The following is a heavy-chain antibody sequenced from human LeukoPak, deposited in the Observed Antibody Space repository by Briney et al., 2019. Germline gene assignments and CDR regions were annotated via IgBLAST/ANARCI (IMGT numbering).Heavy chain of an antibody. J-gene: IGHJ6*03. CDR3: AREEICSNGVYSSCMDV. D-gene: IGHD2-8*01. V-gene: IGHV3-74*01. CDR2: IISDGSST. CDR1: GFTFSSNW. Sequence: PGGPLGLSCAASGFTFSSNWRHGFPQAPGKGLVWAPRIISDGSSTSYADSVKGRLTISRDNAKNTLYLQMKSLRAEDTAVYYCAREEICSNGVYSSCMDVWGKGTTVTVSS.